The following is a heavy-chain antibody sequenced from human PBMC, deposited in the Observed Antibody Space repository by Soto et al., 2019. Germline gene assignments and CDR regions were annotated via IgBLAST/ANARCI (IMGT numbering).Heavy chain of an antibody. CDR1: GFTFSSYS. D-gene: IGHD6-19*01. CDR3: ARVLQWLAMETVYGMDV. V-gene: IGHV3-21*01. Sequence: EVQLVESGGGLVKPGGSLRLSCAASGFTFSSYSMNWVRQAPGKGLEWVAFISSSSSYIYYADSVKGRFTISRDNAKNSLYLQMNRLRAEDTAVYYCARVLQWLAMETVYGMDVWGQGTTVTVSS. J-gene: IGHJ6*02. CDR2: ISSSSSYI.